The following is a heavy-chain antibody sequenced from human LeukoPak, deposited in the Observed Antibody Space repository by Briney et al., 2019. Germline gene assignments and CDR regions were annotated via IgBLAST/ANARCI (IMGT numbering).Heavy chain of an antibody. CDR1: GGSFSGYY. CDR3: AREPPGYYYYMDV. CDR2: INHSGST. V-gene: IGHV4-34*01. Sequence: SETLSLTCAVYGGSFSGYYWSWIRQPPGKGLEWIGEINHSGSTNYNPSLKSRVTISVDTSKNQFSLKLSSVTAADTAVYYCAREPPGYYYYMDVWGKGTTVTISS. J-gene: IGHJ6*03.